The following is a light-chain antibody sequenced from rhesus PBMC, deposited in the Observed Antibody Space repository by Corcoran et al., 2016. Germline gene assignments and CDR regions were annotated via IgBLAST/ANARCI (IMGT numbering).Light chain of an antibody. Sequence: ETVVTQSPATLSLSPGERATLSCRASQSVGSYLAWYPQKPGQAPRLLIYGASIRAPGIPDRFSGSGSGTDFTLTISSLEPEDVGGYYCQQSSNLYSFGQGTKVEIK. CDR3: QQSSNLYS. CDR1: QSVGSY. CDR2: GAS. J-gene: IGKJ2*01. V-gene: IGKV3-24*04.